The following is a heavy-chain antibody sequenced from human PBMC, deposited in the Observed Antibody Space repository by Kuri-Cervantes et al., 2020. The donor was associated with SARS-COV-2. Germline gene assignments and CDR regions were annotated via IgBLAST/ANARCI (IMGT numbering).Heavy chain of an antibody. V-gene: IGHV4-38-2*01. CDR2: IYHSGST. J-gene: IGHJ5*02. CDR3: ARGKIEHSSSFTWFDP. CDR1: GYSISSGYY. D-gene: IGHD6-6*01. Sequence: SETLSLTCAVSGYSISSGYYWGWIRQPPGKGLEWIGSIYHSGSTYYNPSLKSRVTISVDRSKNQFSLKLSSVTAADTAVCYCARGKIEHSSSFTWFDPWGQGTLVTVSS.